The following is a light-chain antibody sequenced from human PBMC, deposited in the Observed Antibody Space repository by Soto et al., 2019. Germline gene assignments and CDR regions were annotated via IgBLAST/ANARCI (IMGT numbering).Light chain of an antibody. V-gene: IGKV1-39*01. J-gene: IGKJ5*01. CDR3: QQSYGTPIT. Sequence: DIQRTQSHSTLSASAGDTVTITCRASQSISTWLAWYQQKPGKAPKLLIYAASTLQSEVPSRFSGSGSGTDFTLTITSLQPEDFATYYCQQSYGTPITFGQGTRLEIK. CDR2: AAS. CDR1: QSISTW.